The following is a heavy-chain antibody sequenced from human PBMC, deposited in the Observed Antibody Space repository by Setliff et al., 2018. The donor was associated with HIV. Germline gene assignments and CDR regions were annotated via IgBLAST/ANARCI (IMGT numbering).Heavy chain of an antibody. Sequence: PSATLSLTCTLSGGSVGSGSYYWSWVLQPTGKGLEWIGYIYYTGSTNYNPSLKTRLTISVDTAKNQFSLKLRSVTAADTAVYYGARDHPGYGDSNDYWGQGTLVTVSS. V-gene: IGHV4-61*01. CDR1: GGSVGSGSYY. CDR3: ARDHPGYGDSNDY. D-gene: IGHD5-12*01. J-gene: IGHJ4*02. CDR2: IYYTGST.